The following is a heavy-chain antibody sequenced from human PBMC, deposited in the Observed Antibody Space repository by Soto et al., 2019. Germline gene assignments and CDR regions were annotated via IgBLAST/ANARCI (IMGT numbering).Heavy chain of an antibody. CDR1: GGSFSGYI. D-gene: IGHD1-26*01. J-gene: IGHJ4*02. CDR3: ARGLITGSSSSGGWYYFDS. CDR2: INHSGST. V-gene: IGHV4-34*01. Sequence: QVQLQQWGAGLLKPSETLSLTCAVHGGSFSGYIWTWIRQPPGKGLQWIGQINHSGSTYYNPSLKSRVSISVHTSNDKFSLELSSVTAADTAVYYCARGLITGSSSSGGWYYFDSWGQGTLVTVSS.